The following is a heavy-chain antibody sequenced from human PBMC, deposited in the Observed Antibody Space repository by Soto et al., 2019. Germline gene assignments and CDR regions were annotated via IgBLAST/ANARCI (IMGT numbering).Heavy chain of an antibody. CDR2: VSMDSDTI. CDR3: ARLYYDYV. Sequence: AGSLRLSCTASGFDFSTYSMNWVRQAPGKGLEWIAYVSMDSDTIHYADSVKGRFTISREDAENSLYLQMNSLRDEDTATYYCARLYYDYVWGQGTTVTVSS. CDR1: GFDFSTYS. V-gene: IGHV3-48*02. J-gene: IGHJ6*02. D-gene: IGHD3-3*01.